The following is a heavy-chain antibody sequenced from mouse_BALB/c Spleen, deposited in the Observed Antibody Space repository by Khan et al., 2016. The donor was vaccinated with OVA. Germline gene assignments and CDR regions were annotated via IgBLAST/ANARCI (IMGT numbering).Heavy chain of an antibody. CDR3: ARRGLQWDFDY. D-gene: IGHD1-3*01. CDR2: INPSTGYT. V-gene: IGHV1-7*01. J-gene: IGHJ2*01. Sequence: VQLQQSGAELAKPGASVKMSCKASGYTFINYWILWVKQRPGQGLEWIGYINPSTGYTEYNQNFKDKATLTAAKSSSTAYMQLSSLTSEDSAVYYCARRGLQWDFDYWGQGTTLTVSS. CDR1: GYTFINYW.